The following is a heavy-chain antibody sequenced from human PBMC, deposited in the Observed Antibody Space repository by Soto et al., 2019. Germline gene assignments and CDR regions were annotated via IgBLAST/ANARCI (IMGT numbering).Heavy chain of an antibody. J-gene: IGHJ6*02. CDR2: IYHSGGA. Sequence: SETLSLTCTVSGDSITSGGYYWSWLRQPPGKGLEWIGYIYHSGGASYNPSLRGRAVISIDTSKNQFSLRLNAVTAEDTAVYYCARVRFDGYSSSWYPYYYYGMDVWGQGTTVTVSS. D-gene: IGHD6-13*01. CDR3: ARVRFDGYSSSWYPYYYYGMDV. V-gene: IGHV4-31*03. CDR1: GDSITSGGYY.